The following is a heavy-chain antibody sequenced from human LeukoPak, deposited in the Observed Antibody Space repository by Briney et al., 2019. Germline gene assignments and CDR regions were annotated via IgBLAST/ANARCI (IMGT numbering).Heavy chain of an antibody. V-gene: IGHV4-59*01. CDR1: GGSISSYY. CDR3: ARVPPAGTGPDC. CDR2: IYYSGST. J-gene: IGHJ4*02. D-gene: IGHD6-13*01. Sequence: SETLSLTCTVSGGSISSYYWSWIRQPPGKGLEWIGYIYYSGSTNYNPSLKSRVTISVDTSKNQFSLKLSSVTAADTAVYYCARVPPAGTGPDCWGQGTLVTVSS.